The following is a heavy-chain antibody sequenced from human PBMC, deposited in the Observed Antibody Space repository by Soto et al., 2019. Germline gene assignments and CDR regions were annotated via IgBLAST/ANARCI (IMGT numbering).Heavy chain of an antibody. J-gene: IGHJ6*02. CDR2: IYPDDSQT. Sequence: PGESLKISCRGSGYTFRTYWIVWVRQMPGRGLEWMGIIYPDDSQTIYSPSFRGQVTMSADKPINTAYLQWSSLEASDTAKYYCARRSFCGADCSHKYAYYYSMDVWGQGTTVTVYS. CDR3: ARRSFCGADCSHKYAYYYSMDV. CDR1: GYTFRTYW. V-gene: IGHV5-51*01. D-gene: IGHD2-21*02.